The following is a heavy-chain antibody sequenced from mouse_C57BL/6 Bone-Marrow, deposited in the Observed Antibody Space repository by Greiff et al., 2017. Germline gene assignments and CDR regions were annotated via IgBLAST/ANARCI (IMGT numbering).Heavy chain of an antibody. D-gene: IGHD2-3*01. CDR3: ARLGWLPRDY. V-gene: IGHV1-76*01. J-gene: IGHJ2*01. Sequence: QVQLQQSGAELVRPGASVKLSCKASGYTFTDYYINWVKQRPGQGLEWIARIYPGSGNTYYNEKFKGKDTLTAEKSSSTAYMQLSSLTSEDSAVYFCARLGWLPRDYWGQGTTLTVSS. CDR1: GYTFTDYY. CDR2: IYPGSGNT.